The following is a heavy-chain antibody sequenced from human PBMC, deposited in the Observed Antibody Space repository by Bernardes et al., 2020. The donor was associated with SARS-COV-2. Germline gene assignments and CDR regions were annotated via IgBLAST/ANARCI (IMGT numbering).Heavy chain of an antibody. Sequence: ASVKVSCKASGYTFTSYGISWVRQAPGQGLEWMGWISAYNGNTNYAQKLQGRVTMTTDTSTSTAYMELRSLRSDDTAVYYCAREKTYSSSWYARRNFYGMDVWGQGTTVTVSS. J-gene: IGHJ6*02. D-gene: IGHD6-13*01. CDR3: AREKTYSSSWYARRNFYGMDV. V-gene: IGHV1-18*01. CDR2: ISAYNGNT. CDR1: GYTFTSYG.